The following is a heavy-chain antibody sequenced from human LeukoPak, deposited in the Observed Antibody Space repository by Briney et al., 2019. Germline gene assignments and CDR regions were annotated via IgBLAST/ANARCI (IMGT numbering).Heavy chain of an antibody. J-gene: IGHJ4*02. CDR2: ITGNGGST. CDR3: AKESSQWLVPY. D-gene: IGHD6-19*01. V-gene: IGHV3-23*01. CDR1: GFTFSSYW. Sequence: GGSLRLSCAASGFTFSSYWMSWVRRAPGKGLDWVSGITGNGGSTYYADSVKGRFTISRDNSKNTLYLQMDSLRAEDTAVYYCAKESSQWLVPYWGRGTLVTVSS.